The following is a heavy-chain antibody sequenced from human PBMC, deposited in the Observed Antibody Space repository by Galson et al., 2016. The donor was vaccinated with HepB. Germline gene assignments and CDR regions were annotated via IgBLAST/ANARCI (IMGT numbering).Heavy chain of an antibody. V-gene: IGHV1-24*01. D-gene: IGHD2-8*02. CDR2: FRPEDGER. CDR3: ATCDWWSTAYCGAH. CDR1: GYTVSELS. J-gene: IGHJ4*02. Sequence: SVKVSCKVSGYTVSELSMHWVRQAPGKGLEWMGGFRPEDGERIYAQKFQGRVTMTEDTSTDTAYMELGSLASDDTAVYYCATCDWWSTAYCGAHWGQGTLVTVSS.